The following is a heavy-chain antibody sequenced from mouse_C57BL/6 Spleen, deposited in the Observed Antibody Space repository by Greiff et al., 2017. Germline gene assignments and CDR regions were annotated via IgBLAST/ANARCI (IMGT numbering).Heavy chain of an antibody. D-gene: IGHD2-2*01. Sequence: EVQLQQSGPELVKPGASVKMSCKASGYTFTDYNMHWVKQSHGKSLEWIGYINPNNGGTSYNQKFKGKATLTVNKSSSTAYMELRSLTSEDSAVYYCARSGGYDTHWYFDVWGTGTTVTVSS. J-gene: IGHJ1*03. CDR3: ARSGGYDTHWYFDV. CDR1: GYTFTDYN. V-gene: IGHV1-22*01. CDR2: INPNNGGT.